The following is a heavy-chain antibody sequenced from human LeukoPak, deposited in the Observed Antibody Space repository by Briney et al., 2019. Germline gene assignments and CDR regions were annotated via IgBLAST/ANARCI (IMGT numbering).Heavy chain of an antibody. Sequence: ASVKVSCKASGYTFTSYGISWVRQAPGQGLEWMGWISAYNGNTNYAQKFQGRVTMTRNTSISTAYMELSSLRYEDTAVYYCATDYTDYSLDYWGQGTLVTVSS. V-gene: IGHV1-18*01. CDR2: ISAYNGNT. D-gene: IGHD4-11*01. J-gene: IGHJ4*02. CDR3: ATDYTDYSLDY. CDR1: GYTFTSYG.